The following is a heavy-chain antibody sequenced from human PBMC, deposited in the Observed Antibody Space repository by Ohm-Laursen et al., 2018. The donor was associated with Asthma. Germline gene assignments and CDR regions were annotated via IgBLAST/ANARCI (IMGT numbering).Heavy chain of an antibody. V-gene: IGHV3-30*03. CDR2: ISYDGSNK. D-gene: IGHD1-7*01. CDR3: ARHNWNYLDY. J-gene: IGHJ4*02. Sequence: SLRLSCSASGFTFSTYGMHWVRQAPGKGLEWVALISYDGSNKYYADSVKGRCTISRNNSMDTLYLQMNSLRTEDTAVYYCARHNWNYLDYWGQGTLVTASS. CDR1: GFTFSTYG.